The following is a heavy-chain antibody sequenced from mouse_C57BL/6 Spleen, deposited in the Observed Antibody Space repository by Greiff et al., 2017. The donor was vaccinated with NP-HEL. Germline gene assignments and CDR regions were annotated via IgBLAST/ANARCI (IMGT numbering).Heavy chain of an antibody. D-gene: IGHD2-2*01. CDR1: GYSITSGYY. CDR3: ATVLYGYDVFAY. J-gene: IGHJ3*01. Sequence: EVQLQESGPGLVKPSQSLSLTCSVTGYSITSGYYWNWIRQFPGNKLEWMGYISYDGSNNYNPSLKNRISITRDTSKNQFFLKLNSVTTEDTATYYCATVLYGYDVFAYWGQGTLVTVSA. V-gene: IGHV3-6*01. CDR2: ISYDGSN.